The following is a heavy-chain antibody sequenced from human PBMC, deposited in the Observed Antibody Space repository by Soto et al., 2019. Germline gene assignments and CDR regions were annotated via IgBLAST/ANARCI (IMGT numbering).Heavy chain of an antibody. V-gene: IGHV3-23*01. Sequence: EVQLLESGGGLVQPGGSLRLSCAASGFTFSSYAMTWVRQAPGKGREWVSAIGGSGGTTYNADSVKGRFTISRDNSKNTLYLKMDSLRAEDAAEYYCAYPPYSSSSYYYYGMDVWGHWTTVTVSS. CDR2: IGGSGGTT. CDR3: AYPPYSSSSYYYYGMDV. D-gene: IGHD6-6*01. J-gene: IGHJ6*02. CDR1: GFTFSSYA.